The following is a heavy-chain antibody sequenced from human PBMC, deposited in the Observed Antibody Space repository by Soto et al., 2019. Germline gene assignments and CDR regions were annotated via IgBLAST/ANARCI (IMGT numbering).Heavy chain of an antibody. CDR1: GGSISSSSYY. Sequence: SETLSLTCTVSGGSISSSSYYWGWIRQPPXKGLEWIGSIYYSGSTYYNPSLKSRVTISVDTSKNQFSLKLSSVTAADTAVYYCARVITIFGVVMNWFDPWGQGALVTVSS. CDR3: ARVITIFGVVMNWFDP. CDR2: IYYSGST. V-gene: IGHV4-39*01. D-gene: IGHD3-3*01. J-gene: IGHJ5*02.